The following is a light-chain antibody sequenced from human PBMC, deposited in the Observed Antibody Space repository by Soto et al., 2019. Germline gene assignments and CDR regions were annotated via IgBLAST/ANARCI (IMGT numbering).Light chain of an antibody. Sequence: QSLLTQPASGSGSPGKSITISCTGTRSDVGTYNLVSWYQQHPGKDPKLMVYEGTKRPSGVSNRFSGSKSGNTASLTISGLQAEDEADYYCCSYGGSSTYVFGTGTKVTVL. J-gene: IGLJ1*01. CDR1: RSDVGTYNL. CDR3: CSYGGSSTYV. CDR2: EGT. V-gene: IGLV2-23*01.